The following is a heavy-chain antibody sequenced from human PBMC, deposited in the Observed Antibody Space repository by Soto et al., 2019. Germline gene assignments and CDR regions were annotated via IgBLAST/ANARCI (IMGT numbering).Heavy chain of an antibody. V-gene: IGHV4-31*03. J-gene: IGHJ4*02. CDR3: AREPYDSSGYRRYYFDY. D-gene: IGHD3-22*01. CDR2: IYYSGST. Sequence: QVQLQESGPGLVKPSQTLSLTCTVSGGSISSGGYYWSWIRQHPGKGLEWIGYIYYSGSTYYNPSLKSRVTISVDTYKNQFSLKLSSVTAADTAVYYCAREPYDSSGYRRYYFDYWGQGTLVTVSS. CDR1: GGSISSGGYY.